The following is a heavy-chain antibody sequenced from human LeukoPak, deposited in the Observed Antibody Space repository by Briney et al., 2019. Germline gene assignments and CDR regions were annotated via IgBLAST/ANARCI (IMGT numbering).Heavy chain of an antibody. CDR1: GGSISSGAYY. D-gene: IGHD5-18*01. V-gene: IGHV4-30-4*01. J-gene: IGHJ4*02. CDR3: AGSVDTAMVTFDY. Sequence: PSETLSLTCTVSGGSISSGAYYCSWIRQPPGKGLEWIGYIYYSGSTYYNPSLKSRVTISVDTSKNQFSLKLSSVTAADTAVYYCAGSVDTAMVTFDYWGQGTLVTVSS. CDR2: IYYSGST.